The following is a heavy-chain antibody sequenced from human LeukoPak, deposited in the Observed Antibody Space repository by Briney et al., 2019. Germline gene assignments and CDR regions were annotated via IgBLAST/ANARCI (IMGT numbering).Heavy chain of an antibody. Sequence: GRSLSLSRAASGFTFSSYGMQWVRQAAGKGLEWVAVISYDGSNKYYADSVKGRFTISRDNSKNSLYLQMNNLRAEDTDVYYCARDIAAGNLFDPWGQGTLVTVSS. CDR2: ISYDGSNK. V-gene: IGHV3-30*03. CDR3: ARDIAAGNLFDP. D-gene: IGHD6-19*01. CDR1: GFTFSSYG. J-gene: IGHJ5*02.